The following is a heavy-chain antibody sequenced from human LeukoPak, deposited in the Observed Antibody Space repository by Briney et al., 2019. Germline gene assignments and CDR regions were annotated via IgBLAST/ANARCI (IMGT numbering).Heavy chain of an antibody. CDR1: SGSISSSSYY. CDR2: IYYSGST. J-gene: IGHJ6*03. CDR3: ARHAVVPVAVLWATGYYYYMDV. D-gene: IGHD2-2*01. V-gene: IGHV4-39*07. Sequence: KTSETLSLTCTVSSGSISSSSYYWGWIRQPPGKGLEWIGSIYYSGSTYYNPSLKSRVTISVDTSKNQFSLKLSSVTAADTAVYYCARHAVVPVAVLWATGYYYYMDVWGKGTTVTVSS.